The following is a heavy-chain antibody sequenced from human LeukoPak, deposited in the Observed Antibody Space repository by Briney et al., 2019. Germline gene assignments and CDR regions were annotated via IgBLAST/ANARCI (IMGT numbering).Heavy chain of an antibody. CDR3: VKDRTGTYTLDY. D-gene: IGHD3-10*01. V-gene: IGHV3-30-3*01. Sequence: GWSLRLSCAATGFTFSNYAIHWGRQAPGKGLEWVAFISDDGSRQHYADSVKGRFTISRDNSKNTLNLQMNSLRAEDTAVYYCVKDRTGTYTLDYWGQGTLVTVSS. CDR1: GFTFSNYA. CDR2: ISDDGSRQ. J-gene: IGHJ4*02.